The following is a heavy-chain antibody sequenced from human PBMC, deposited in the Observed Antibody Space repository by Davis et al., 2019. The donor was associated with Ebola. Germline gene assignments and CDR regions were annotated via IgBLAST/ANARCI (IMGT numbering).Heavy chain of an antibody. Sequence: AASVKVSCKASGYTFTSYGISWVRQAPGQGLEWMGWISAYNGNTNYAQKLQGRVTMTTDTSTSTAYMELRSLRSDDTAVYYCARRASSSWYTYFDYWGQGTLVTVSS. J-gene: IGHJ4*02. V-gene: IGHV1-18*01. CDR2: ISAYNGNT. CDR3: ARRASSSWYTYFDY. D-gene: IGHD6-13*01. CDR1: GYTFTSYG.